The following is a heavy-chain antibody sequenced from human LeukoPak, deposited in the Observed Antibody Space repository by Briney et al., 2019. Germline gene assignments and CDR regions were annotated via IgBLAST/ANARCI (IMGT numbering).Heavy chain of an antibody. Sequence: SETLSLTCAVYGGSFSSYYWGWIRQPAGKGLEWIGRIYTSGSTNYNPSLKSRVTMSVDTSKNQFSPKLSSVTAADTAVYYCARAVGSGTTGEVKFDPWGQGTLVTVSS. CDR2: IYTSGST. CDR1: GGSFSSYY. V-gene: IGHV4-59*10. CDR3: ARAVGSGTTGEVKFDP. J-gene: IGHJ5*02. D-gene: IGHD3-10*01.